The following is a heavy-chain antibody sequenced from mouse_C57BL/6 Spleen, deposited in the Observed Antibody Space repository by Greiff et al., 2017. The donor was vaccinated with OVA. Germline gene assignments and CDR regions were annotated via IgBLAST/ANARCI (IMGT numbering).Heavy chain of an antibody. Sequence: QVQLQQSGAELVRPGASVTLSCKASGYTFTDYEMHWVKQTPVHGLEWIGAIDPETGGTAYNQKFKGKAILTADKSSSTAYMQLSSLTSEDSAVYFCARQIYYYGSSYFYAMDYWGQGTSVTVSS. V-gene: IGHV1-15*01. CDR3: ARQIYYYGSSYFYAMDY. J-gene: IGHJ4*01. D-gene: IGHD1-1*01. CDR1: GYTFTDYE. CDR2: IDPETGGT.